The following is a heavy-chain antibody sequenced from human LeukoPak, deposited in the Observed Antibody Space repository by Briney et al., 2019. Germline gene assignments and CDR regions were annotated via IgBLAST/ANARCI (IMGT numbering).Heavy chain of an antibody. D-gene: IGHD6-13*01. CDR3: TTGLVPAAIGYSSSWYTIQGFFY. CDR1: GFTFSNAW. J-gene: IGHJ4*02. V-gene: IGHV3-15*01. Sequence: PGGSLRLSCAAYGFTFSNAWMSWVRQAPGKGLEWVGRIKSKTDGSKKDYAATVKGRFTITRDDSKNTLYLQMNSLKTEDTAVYYCTTGLVPAAIGYSSSWYTIQGFFYWGQGTLVTVSS. CDR2: IKSKTDGSKK.